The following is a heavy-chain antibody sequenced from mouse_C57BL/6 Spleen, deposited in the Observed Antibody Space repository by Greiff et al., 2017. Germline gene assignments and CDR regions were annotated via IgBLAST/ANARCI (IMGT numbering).Heavy chain of an antibody. Sequence: QVQLQQSGAELAKPGASVKLSCKASGYTFTSYWMHWVQQRPGQGLEWIGYINPSSGYTKYNQKFKDKATLTADESSSTASMHLSSLTYDYSAFYYCASGYYGSSYDAIDYWGQGTSVTVSS. CDR2: INPSSGYT. D-gene: IGHD1-1*01. J-gene: IGHJ4*01. CDR3: ASGYYGSSYDAIDY. V-gene: IGHV1-7*01. CDR1: GYTFTSYW.